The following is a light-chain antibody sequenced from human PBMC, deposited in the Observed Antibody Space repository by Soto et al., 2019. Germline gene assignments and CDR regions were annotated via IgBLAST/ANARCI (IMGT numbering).Light chain of an antibody. Sequence: QLVLTQSPSASASLGASVKLTCTLSSGHSSYAIAWHQQQPEKGPRYLLKLNSDGSHSKGDGIPDRFSGSSSGAERYLTISSLQSEDEADYCCQTWVTGIVVFGGGTQLTVL. V-gene: IGLV4-69*01. CDR2: LNSDGSH. J-gene: IGLJ2*01. CDR1: SGHSSYA. CDR3: QTWVTGIVV.